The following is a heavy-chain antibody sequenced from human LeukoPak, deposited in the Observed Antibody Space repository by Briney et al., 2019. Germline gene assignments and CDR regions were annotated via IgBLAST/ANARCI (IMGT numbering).Heavy chain of an antibody. D-gene: IGHD3-22*01. V-gene: IGHV3-66*01. CDR1: GFSVSSNY. CDR3: VRDRGAYYYETGY. CDR2: IYSAGNT. J-gene: IGHJ4*02. Sequence: SGGSLRLSCAASGFSVSSNYMNWVRQAPGKGLEWVSVIYSAGNTYYADSVKGRFTISRDNSKNTLYLQMNSLRAEDTAVYYCVRDRGAYYYETGYWGQGTLVTVSS.